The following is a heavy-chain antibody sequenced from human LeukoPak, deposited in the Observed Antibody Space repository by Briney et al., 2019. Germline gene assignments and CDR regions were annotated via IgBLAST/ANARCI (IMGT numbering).Heavy chain of an antibody. Sequence: KPSETLSLTCTVSGGSISSYYWSWIRQPAGKGLEWIGRIYTSGSTNYNPSLKSRVTMSVDTSKNQFSLKLSSVTAADTAVYYCARVGYDFWSGHQGRWFDPWGQGTLVTVSS. V-gene: IGHV4-4*07. D-gene: IGHD3-3*01. CDR1: GGSISSYY. CDR2: IYTSGST. CDR3: ARVGYDFWSGHQGRWFDP. J-gene: IGHJ5*02.